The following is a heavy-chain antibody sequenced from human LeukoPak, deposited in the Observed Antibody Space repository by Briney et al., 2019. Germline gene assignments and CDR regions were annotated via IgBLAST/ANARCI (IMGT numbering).Heavy chain of an antibody. V-gene: IGHV4-61*01. Sequence: PSETLSLTCTVSGGSVSSGSYYWSWIRPPPGKGLVWIGYIYYSGSTNYNPSLKSRVTISVDTSKSQFSLKLSSVTAADTAVYYCARDSRYSSGWFFDYWGQGTLVTVSS. D-gene: IGHD6-19*01. J-gene: IGHJ4*02. CDR2: IYYSGST. CDR1: GGSVSSGSYY. CDR3: ARDSRYSSGWFFDY.